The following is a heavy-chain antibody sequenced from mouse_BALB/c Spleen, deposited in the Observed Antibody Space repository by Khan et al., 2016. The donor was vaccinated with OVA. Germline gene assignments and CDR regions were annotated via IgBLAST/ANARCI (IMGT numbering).Heavy chain of an antibody. V-gene: IGHV1S81*02. CDR2: IYPGDGRS. CDR1: GYTFTNYW. CDR3: ARNAYFGNFFDH. J-gene: IGHJ2*01. Sequence: QVQLQQSGAELVKPGASVKLSCKASGYTFTNYWVHWVKQRPGQGLEWIGEIYPGDGRSTYNEKFKTKATLTVDRSSSTAYMQLSSLTSEDSSVYYCARNAYFGNFFDHWGQGTPLRVAP. D-gene: IGHD2-10*01.